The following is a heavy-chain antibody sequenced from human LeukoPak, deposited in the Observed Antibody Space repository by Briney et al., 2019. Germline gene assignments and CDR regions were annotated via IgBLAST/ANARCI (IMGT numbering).Heavy chain of an antibody. Sequence: PVGSLRLSCAPSGFTFSSYAMSWVRQAPGKGLEWVSAISGSGGSTYYADSVKGRFTISRDNSKNTLYLQMNSLRAEDTAVYYCAKAGEMATISPFDYWGQGTLVTVSS. CDR3: AKAGEMATISPFDY. V-gene: IGHV3-23*01. J-gene: IGHJ4*02. CDR1: GFTFSSYA. D-gene: IGHD5-24*01. CDR2: ISGSGGST.